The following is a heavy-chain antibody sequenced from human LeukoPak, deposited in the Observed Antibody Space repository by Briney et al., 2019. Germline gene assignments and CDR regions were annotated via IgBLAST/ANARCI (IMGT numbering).Heavy chain of an antibody. CDR1: GFTFSSYW. D-gene: IGHD3-22*01. CDR3: ARAPSETGGYYPEYFRH. J-gene: IGHJ1*01. V-gene: IGHV3-74*01. Sequence: GGSLRLSCAASGFTFSSYWMRWVRQAPGKGLVWVSRIKSDGSTNYADSVKGRFTISRGNTKNTVSLQMNSLRAEDTAVYYCARAPSETGGYYPEYFRHWGQGTLVTVSS. CDR2: IKSDGST.